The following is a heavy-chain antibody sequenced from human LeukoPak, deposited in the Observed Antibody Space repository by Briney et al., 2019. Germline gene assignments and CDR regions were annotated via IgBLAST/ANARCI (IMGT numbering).Heavy chain of an antibody. J-gene: IGHJ4*02. V-gene: IGHV4-34*01. CDR2: INHSGST. CDR3: ARARGAYYGSGSYYPSSSYFDY. Sequence: SETLSLTCAVYGGSFSGYYWSWIRQPPGKGLVWIGEINHSGSTNYNPSLKSRVTISVDTSKNQFSLKLSSVTAADTAVYYCARARGAYYGSGSYYPSSSYFDYWGQGTLVTVSS. D-gene: IGHD3-10*01. CDR1: GGSFSGYY.